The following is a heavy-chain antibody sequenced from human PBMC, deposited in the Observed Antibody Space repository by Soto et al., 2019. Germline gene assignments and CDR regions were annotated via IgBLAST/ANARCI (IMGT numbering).Heavy chain of an antibody. D-gene: IGHD4-17*01. CDR1: GCTFSSCA. CDR3: ARTDYVDSHDAYDI. J-gene: IGHJ3*02. V-gene: IGHV1-69*13. CDR2: IIPIFGTA. Sequence: SVKCSFKASGCTFSSCAISWVRQAPGQVLDCIGGIIPIFGTANYAQNFQGRVTITADESTRTAYMELSSLRSEGTAVYYCARTDYVDSHDAYDIWGQATMDNVS.